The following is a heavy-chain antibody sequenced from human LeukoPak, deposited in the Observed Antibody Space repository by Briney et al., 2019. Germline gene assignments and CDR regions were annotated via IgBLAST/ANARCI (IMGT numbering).Heavy chain of an antibody. CDR2: ITSSSTYT. CDR3: AGYYGWLPHVGY. J-gene: IGHJ4*02. Sequence: GGTLRLSCAASGFSFSSYNMNWVRQTPGPGLEWVSSITSSSTYTFYADSVKGRFTISRDNARNSLYPQMNSLRAEDTAVYYCAGYYGWLPHVGYWGQGTLVTVSS. D-gene: IGHD3-9*01. V-gene: IGHV3-21*04. CDR1: GFSFSSYN.